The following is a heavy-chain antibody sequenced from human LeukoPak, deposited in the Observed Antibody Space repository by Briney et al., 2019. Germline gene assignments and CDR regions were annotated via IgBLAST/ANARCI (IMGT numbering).Heavy chain of an antibody. Sequence: GGSLRLSCAASGFTFSSYAMSWVRQALGKGLEWVSAISGSGGSTYYADSVKGRFTISRDNSKNTLYLQMNSLRAEDTAVYYCASGYSGYDYSRFDYWGQGTLVTVSS. J-gene: IGHJ4*02. CDR2: ISGSGGST. D-gene: IGHD5-12*01. CDR3: ASGYSGYDYSRFDY. V-gene: IGHV3-23*01. CDR1: GFTFSSYA.